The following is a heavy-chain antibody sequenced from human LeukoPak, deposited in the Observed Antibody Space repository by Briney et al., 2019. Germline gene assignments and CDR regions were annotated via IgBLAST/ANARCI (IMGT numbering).Heavy chain of an antibody. CDR2: INPNSGGT. CDR1: GYTFTGYY. Sequence: ASVKVSCKASGYTFTGYYMHWVRQAPGQGLEWMGWINPNSGGTNYAQKFQGRVTMTRDTSISTAYMELSRLRSDDTAVYYCARDTGYYDSSGYPFNDAFDIWGQGTMVTVSS. CDR3: ARDTGYYDSSGYPFNDAFDI. V-gene: IGHV1-2*02. D-gene: IGHD3-22*01. J-gene: IGHJ3*02.